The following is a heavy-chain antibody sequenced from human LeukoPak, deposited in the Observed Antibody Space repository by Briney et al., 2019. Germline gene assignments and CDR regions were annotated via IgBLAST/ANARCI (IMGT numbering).Heavy chain of an antibody. J-gene: IGHJ4*02. V-gene: IGHV7-4-1*02. CDR3: ARDLGDSGDPLKQQLAKDDY. Sequence: EASVKVSCKASGYTFTSYAMNWVRQAPGQGLEWMGWINTNTGNPTYAQGFTGRFVFSLDTSVSTAYLQISSLKAEDTAVYYCARDLGDSGDPLKQQLAKDDYWGQGTLVTVSS. D-gene: IGHD6-13*01. CDR2: INTNTGNP. CDR1: GYTFTSYA.